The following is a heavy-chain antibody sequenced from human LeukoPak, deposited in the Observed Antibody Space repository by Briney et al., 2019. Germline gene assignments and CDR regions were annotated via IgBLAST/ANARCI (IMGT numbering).Heavy chain of an antibody. J-gene: IGHJ6*03. CDR3: ARWGLVAPGTYYYYYMDV. D-gene: IGHD2-2*01. CDR2: INAYNRNT. CDR1: GYTFTSYY. V-gene: IGHV1-18*04. Sequence: ASVKVSCKASGYTFTSYYMHWVRQAPGQGLEWMGWINAYNRNTHYAQKFQARVTMSTDSSTSTAYMELGSLRSDDTAVYYCARWGLVAPGTYYYYYMDVWGQGITVTVSS.